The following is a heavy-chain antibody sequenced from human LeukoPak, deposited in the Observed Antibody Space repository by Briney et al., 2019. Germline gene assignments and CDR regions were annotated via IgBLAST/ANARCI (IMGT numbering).Heavy chain of an antibody. J-gene: IGHJ6*03. CDR2: IYHSGST. CDR3: ARVNYYMDV. Sequence: PSETLSLTCTVSGYSISSGYYWGWIRQPPGKGLEWIGSIYHSGSTYYNPSLKSRVTISVDTSKNQFSLKLSSVTAADTAVYYCARVNYYMDVWGKGTTVTVS. V-gene: IGHV4-38-2*02. CDR1: GYSISSGYY.